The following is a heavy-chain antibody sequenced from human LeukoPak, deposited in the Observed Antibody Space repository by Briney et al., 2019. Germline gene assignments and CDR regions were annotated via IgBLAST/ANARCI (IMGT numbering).Heavy chain of an antibody. J-gene: IGHJ4*02. CDR3: AKAVTMVRGVIMEFDY. D-gene: IGHD3-10*01. Sequence: HGESLKISCKGSGYSFTSYWIGWVRQMPGKGLEWMGTIYPGDSDTRYSPSFQGQVTISADKSISTAYLQWSSLKASDTAMYYCAKAVTMVRGVIMEFDYWGQGTLVTVSS. V-gene: IGHV5-51*01. CDR2: IYPGDSDT. CDR1: GYSFTSYW.